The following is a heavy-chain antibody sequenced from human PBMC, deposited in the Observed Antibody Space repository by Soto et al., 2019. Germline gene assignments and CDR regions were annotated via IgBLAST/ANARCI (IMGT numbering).Heavy chain of an antibody. J-gene: IGHJ6*02. D-gene: IGHD6-19*01. Sequence: QVQLVESGGGVVQPGRSLRLSCVASGFPFSGYGFHWVRQAPGKGLEWVALISYDGRNQYYADSVRGRFTISRDNSKNTMYLEMHSLRAEDTAIYYCANVLAVEQVEEYHYYGLDIWGQGTTVTVSS. V-gene: IGHV3-30*18. CDR3: ANVLAVEQVEEYHYYGLDI. CDR1: GFPFSGYG. CDR2: ISYDGRNQ.